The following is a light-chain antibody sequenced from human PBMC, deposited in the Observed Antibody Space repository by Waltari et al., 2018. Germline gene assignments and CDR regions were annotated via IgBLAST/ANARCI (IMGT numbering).Light chain of an antibody. V-gene: IGLV2-14*03. CDR2: DVS. Sequence: QSALTQPASVSGSPGQSITISCAGTTSDIGAYSFVSWYQQHPGKAPTLLIFDVSNRPSGVANRFSGAKSGNTASLTISGLQADDEAIYFCSSYTSTNTPYVFGTGTEVSFL. CDR3: SSYTSTNTPYV. J-gene: IGLJ1*01. CDR1: TSDIGAYSF.